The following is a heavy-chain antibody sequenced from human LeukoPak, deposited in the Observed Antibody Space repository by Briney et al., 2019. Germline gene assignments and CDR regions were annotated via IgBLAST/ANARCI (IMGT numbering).Heavy chain of an antibody. Sequence: PSETLSLTCTVSGGSISRYYWSWIRQPAGKGLEWIGRVYTSGSTTYNPSLKSRVTMSIDTSKNQFSLKVSSVTAADTAVYYCARHRGLIKWLHSYADAFDIWGQGTMVTVSS. J-gene: IGHJ3*02. D-gene: IGHD5-18*01. CDR3: ARHRGLIKWLHSYADAFDI. V-gene: IGHV4-4*07. CDR1: GGSISRYY. CDR2: VYTSGST.